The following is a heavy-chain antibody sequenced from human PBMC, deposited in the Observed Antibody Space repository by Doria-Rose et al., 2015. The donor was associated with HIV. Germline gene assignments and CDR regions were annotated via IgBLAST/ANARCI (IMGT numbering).Heavy chain of an antibody. J-gene: IGHJ4*02. CDR1: GVSLSSPGMG. D-gene: IGHD6-13*01. V-gene: IGHV2-26*01. CDR2: IFSDDER. Sequence: QITLKESGPVLVKPTETLTLTCTVSGVSLSSPGMGVSWIRQPPGKALEWLANIFSDDERSYKTSLKSRLTISSRTSKSQVVLTMTDMDHVDTATYYCARIKSSRWYHKYYFDFWGQGTLVIVSA. CDR3: ARIKSSRWYHKYYFDF.